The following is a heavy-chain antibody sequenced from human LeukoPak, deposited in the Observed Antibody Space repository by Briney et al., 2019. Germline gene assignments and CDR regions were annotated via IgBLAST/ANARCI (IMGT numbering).Heavy chain of an antibody. Sequence: GGSLRLSCAASGFTFSNYGMHWVRQAPGKGLEWLAVVWYDDAVKNYADSVKGRFTISRDNAKNTLYLQMNSLRAEDTAVYYCARAKSVAGLSSFDYWGQGTLVTVSS. V-gene: IGHV3-33*01. D-gene: IGHD6-19*01. CDR3: ARAKSVAGLSSFDY. CDR2: VWYDDAVK. CDR1: GFTFSNYG. J-gene: IGHJ4*02.